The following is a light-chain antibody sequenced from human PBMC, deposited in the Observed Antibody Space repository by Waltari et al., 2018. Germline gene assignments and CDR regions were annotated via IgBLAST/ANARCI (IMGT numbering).Light chain of an antibody. CDR2: EAS. V-gene: IGKV1-5*01. CDR1: QNIHNW. Sequence: DIQMTHSPSTLSASVGDRVTITCRASQNIHNWLAWYQQTPGRAPKLLIYEASSLESGVPSRFRGSGSGTLFTLTITSLQPDDVALYYCQQYKTFSRTFGQGTQVEIK. J-gene: IGKJ1*01. CDR3: QQYKTFSRT.